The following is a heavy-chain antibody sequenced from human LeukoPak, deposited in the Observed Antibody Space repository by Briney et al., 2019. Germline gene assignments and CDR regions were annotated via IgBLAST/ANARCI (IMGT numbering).Heavy chain of an antibody. CDR2: IWYDGSNK. V-gene: IGHV3-33*06. Sequence: PGGSLRLSCAASGFTFSSYGMHWVRQAPGKGLEWVAVIWYDGSNKYYADSVKGRFTISRDNSKNTLYLQMNSLRAEDTAVYYCAKEGYCSGGSCYRRFDPWGQGTLVTVSS. D-gene: IGHD2-15*01. J-gene: IGHJ5*02. CDR1: GFTFSSYG. CDR3: AKEGYCSGGSCYRRFDP.